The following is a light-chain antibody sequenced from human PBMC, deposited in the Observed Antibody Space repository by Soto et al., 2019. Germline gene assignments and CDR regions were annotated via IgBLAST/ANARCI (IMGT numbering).Light chain of an antibody. V-gene: IGLV1-40*01. CDR3: QSYDSSSGRV. CDR1: SSNIGAGYD. Sequence: QSVLTQPPSVSGAPGQRVTISCTGSSSNIGAGYDVHWYQQLPGTAPKLLIYGNSNRPSGVPDRFSGSKSGTSASLAITGLQAEDEADYYCQSYDSSSGRVFGGGTKLTV. CDR2: GNS. J-gene: IGLJ2*01.